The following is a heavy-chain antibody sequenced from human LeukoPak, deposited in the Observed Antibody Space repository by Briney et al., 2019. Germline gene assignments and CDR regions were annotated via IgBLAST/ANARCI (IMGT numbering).Heavy chain of an antibody. CDR1: GFNFNIYS. V-gene: IGHV3-21*01. J-gene: IGHJ4*02. CDR3: ASGIFYASVQTWSPV. D-gene: IGHD3-16*01. Sequence: GGSLRLSCAASGFNFNIYSMNWVRQAPGWGLEWVSSISFGSTYISYADSVKGRFTISRDDAKKSLYLQMNGLRAEDTAFYYCASGIFYASVQTWSPVWGQGTLVTVSS. CDR2: ISFGSTYI.